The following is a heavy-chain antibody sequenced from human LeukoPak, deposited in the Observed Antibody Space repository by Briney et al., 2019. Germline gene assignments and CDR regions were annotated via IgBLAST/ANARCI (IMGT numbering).Heavy chain of an antibody. CDR1: GLTVSSNC. CDR3: ARALHDFWSGPSPFDP. CDR2: IYSGGNT. D-gene: IGHD3-3*01. Sequence: GGSLRLSCAASGLTVSSNCMSWVRQAPGKGLEWVSFIYSGGNTYYADSVKGRFTISRDNSKNTLYLQMNSLRAEDTAVYYCARALHDFWSGPSPFDPWGQGTLVTVSS. J-gene: IGHJ5*02. V-gene: IGHV3-53*05.